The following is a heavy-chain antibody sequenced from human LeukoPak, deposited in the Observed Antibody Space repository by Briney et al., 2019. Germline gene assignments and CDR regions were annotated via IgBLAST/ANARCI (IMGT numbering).Heavy chain of an antibody. CDR2: TYSSAST. CDR1: GGSINNYY. D-gene: IGHD3-16*01. CDR3: ARRTLCCGERFDP. V-gene: IGHV4-59*08. Sequence: PSETLSLTCTVSGGSINNYYWSWMRQPPGEGLEWIGYTYSSASTNYNPSLKSRVIISVDTSKNQFSLKLSSVTAADTAVYYCARRTLCCGERFDPWGQGTLVTVSS. J-gene: IGHJ5*02.